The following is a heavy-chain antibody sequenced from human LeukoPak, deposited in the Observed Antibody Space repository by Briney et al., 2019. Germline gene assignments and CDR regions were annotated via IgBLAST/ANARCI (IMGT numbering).Heavy chain of an antibody. CDR2: ISTSGSTK. D-gene: IGHD1-1*01. CDR3: ARDHGTTDNPYYYYYGMDV. J-gene: IGHJ6*02. CDR1: GFTFSSYS. Sequence: GGSLRLSCAASGFTFSSYSMNWIRQAPGKGLEWVSYISTSGSTKYCADSVKGRFTISRDNAKNSLYLQMNSLRAEDTAVYYCARDHGTTDNPYYYYYGMDVWGQGTTVTVSS. V-gene: IGHV3-48*04.